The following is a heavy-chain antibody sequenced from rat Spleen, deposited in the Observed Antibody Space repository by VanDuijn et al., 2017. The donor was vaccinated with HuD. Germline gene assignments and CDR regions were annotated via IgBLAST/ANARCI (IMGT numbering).Heavy chain of an antibody. CDR1: GFSLTSYT. CDR2: MRYNGDT. J-gene: IGHJ2*01. D-gene: IGHD3-1*01. Sequence: QVQLKESGPGLVQPSQTLSLTCTVSGFSLTSYTVSWVRQPPGKGLEWMGRMRYNGDTSYNSALKSRLSISRDTSKNQVFLKMNSLQTDDTGTYYCTIHPRYWGQGLMVTVSS. V-gene: IGHV2-63*01. CDR3: TIHPRY.